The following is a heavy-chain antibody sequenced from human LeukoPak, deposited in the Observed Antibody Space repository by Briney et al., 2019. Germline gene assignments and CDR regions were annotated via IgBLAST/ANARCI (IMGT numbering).Heavy chain of an antibody. Sequence: PGGSLRLSCAASGFTVSSNYMSWVRQAPGKGLEWVSSISSSSSYIYYADSVKGRFTISRDNAKNSLYLQMNSLRAEDTAVYYCARDARYFDWLSPSWWYFDLWGRGTLVTVSS. CDR3: ARDARYFDWLSPSWWYFDL. V-gene: IGHV3-21*01. CDR2: ISSSSSYI. J-gene: IGHJ2*01. D-gene: IGHD3-9*01. CDR1: GFTVSSNY.